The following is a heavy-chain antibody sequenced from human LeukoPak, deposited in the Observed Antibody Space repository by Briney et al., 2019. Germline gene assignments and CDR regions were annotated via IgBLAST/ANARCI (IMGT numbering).Heavy chain of an antibody. CDR2: IYYSGST. CDR3: ARSKKVMNWFDP. V-gene: IGHV4-31*03. D-gene: IGHD3-16*01. CDR1: GGSISSGGYY. Sequence: PSETLSLTCTVSGGSISSGGYYWSWIRQHPGKGLEWIGYIYYSGSTYYNPSLKSRVTISVDTSKNQFSLKLNSVTAADTAVYYCARSKKVMNWFDPWGQGTLVTVSS. J-gene: IGHJ5*02.